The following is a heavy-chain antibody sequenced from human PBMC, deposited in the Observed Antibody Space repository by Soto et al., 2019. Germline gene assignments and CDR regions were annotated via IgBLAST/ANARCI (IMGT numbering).Heavy chain of an antibody. CDR2: IYPGDSDT. V-gene: IGHV5-51*01. J-gene: IGHJ6*02. CDR3: ARSENTVNSNFYYYGMDV. CDR1: GYSFTTYW. D-gene: IGHD4-17*01. Sequence: PGESLKISCKASGYSFTTYWIGWVRQMPGKGLEWMGIIYPGDSDTRYSPSFQGQVTISADKSISTAYLQWSSPKASDTAMYYCARSENTVNSNFYYYGMDVWGQGTTVTVSS.